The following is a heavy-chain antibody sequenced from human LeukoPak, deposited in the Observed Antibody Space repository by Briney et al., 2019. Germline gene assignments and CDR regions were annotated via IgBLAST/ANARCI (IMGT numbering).Heavy chain of an antibody. CDR2: ISSSSSTI. V-gene: IGHV3-48*04. CDR3: ARGCGRASCPYFFDY. D-gene: IGHD2-2*01. CDR1: GFTFSSYS. J-gene: IGHJ4*02. Sequence: HPGGSLRLSCAASGFTFSSYSMNWVRQAPGKGLEWVSYISSSSSTIYYADSVKGRFTISRDNAQNPLFLQMISLRVEDTAIYYCARGCGRASCPYFFDYWGQGALVTVSS.